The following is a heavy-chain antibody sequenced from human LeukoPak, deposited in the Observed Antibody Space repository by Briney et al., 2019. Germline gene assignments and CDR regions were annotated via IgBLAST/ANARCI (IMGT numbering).Heavy chain of an antibody. V-gene: IGHV3-7*01. CDR1: GFTFSTYW. J-gene: IGHJ4*02. CDR2: IKQDGSDK. CDR3: ARVRCSSNSCFPDY. D-gene: IGHD2-2*01. Sequence: GGSLRLSCAASGFTFSTYWMSWVRQGPGRGLEGVANIKQDGSDKYYVDSVKGRFTISRDNAKNSLFLQMNSLRAEDTAVYYCARVRCSSNSCFPDYWGQGTLVTVSS.